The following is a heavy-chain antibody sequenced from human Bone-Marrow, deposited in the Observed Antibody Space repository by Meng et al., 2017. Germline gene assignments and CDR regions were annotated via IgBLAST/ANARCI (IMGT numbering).Heavy chain of an antibody. CDR1: GASISSSHW. V-gene: IGHV4-4*02. J-gene: IGHJ5*02. CDR2: IYHDGST. CDR3: ARAAYDIWSGYAP. Sequence: QRQLQESGPGLVKPSGTLSLSCAGSGASISSSHWWGWVRQPPGKGLEWIGEIYHDGSTNYTPSLKSRVTISVDKSKNQFSLKLSSVTAADTAVYYCARAAYDIWSGYAPWGQGSLVTVSS. D-gene: IGHD3-3*01.